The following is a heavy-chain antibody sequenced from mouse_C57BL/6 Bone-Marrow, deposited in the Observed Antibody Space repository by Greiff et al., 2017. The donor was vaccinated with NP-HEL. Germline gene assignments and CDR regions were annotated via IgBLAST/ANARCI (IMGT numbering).Heavy chain of an antibody. V-gene: IGHV1-19*01. CDR1: GYTFTDYY. J-gene: IGHJ4*01. CDR3: ARLVDTRYYYAMDY. CDR2: INPYNGGT. Sequence: EVQLQQSGPVLVKPGASVKMSCKASGYTFTDYYMNWVKQSHGKSLEWIGVINPYNGGTSYNQKFKGKATLTVDKSSSTAYMELNSLTSEDSAVYYCARLVDTRYYYAMDYWGQGTSVTVSS. D-gene: IGHD2-2*01.